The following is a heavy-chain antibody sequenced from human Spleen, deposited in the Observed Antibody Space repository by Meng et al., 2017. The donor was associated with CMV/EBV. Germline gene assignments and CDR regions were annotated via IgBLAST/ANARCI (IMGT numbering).Heavy chain of an antibody. V-gene: IGHV3-53*01. CDR2: IYTGGST. D-gene: IGHD4-11*01. J-gene: IGHJ4*02. CDR3: ASLPTTVIGDY. CDR1: GFTFNTFS. Sequence: GGSLRLSCAVSGFTFNTFSVNWVRQAPGKGLEWVSLIYTGGSTYYADSVKGRFTISRDNSKNTLYLQMNSLRAEDTAVYYCASLPTTVIGDYWGQGTLVTVSS.